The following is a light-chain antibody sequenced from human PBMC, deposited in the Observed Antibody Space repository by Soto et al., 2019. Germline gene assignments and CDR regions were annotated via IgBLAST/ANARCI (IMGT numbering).Light chain of an antibody. V-gene: IGLV2-23*03. J-gene: IGLJ3*02. Sequence: QSALTQPASVSGSPGQSITISCTGISTDVGSYNLVSWYQQHPGKAPQLMIYEGIKRPSGVSDRFSASESGNTASLTISGLQAEDAADYYCCSHAGGSTFDWMFGGGTKVTVL. CDR1: STDVGSYNL. CDR2: EGI. CDR3: CSHAGGSTFDWM.